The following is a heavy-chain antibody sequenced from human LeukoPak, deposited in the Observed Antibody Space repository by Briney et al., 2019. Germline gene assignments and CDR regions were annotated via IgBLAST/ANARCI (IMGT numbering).Heavy chain of an antibody. CDR2: ISGGGGST. D-gene: IGHD2-2*01. Sequence: GSLRLSCAASGFTFSSYVMNCVRQAPRKGLEWVSVISGGGGSTYYADSVKGRFTISRDNSKNTLFLQMNSLRAEDTAVYYCAKGGYCSSTSCYVGWFDPWGQGTLVTVSS. J-gene: IGHJ5*02. CDR3: AKGGYCSSTSCYVGWFDP. V-gene: IGHV3-23*01. CDR1: GFTFSSYV.